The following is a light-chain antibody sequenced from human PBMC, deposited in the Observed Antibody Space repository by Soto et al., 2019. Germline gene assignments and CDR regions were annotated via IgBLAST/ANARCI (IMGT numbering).Light chain of an antibody. CDR2: SNN. CDR1: SSNIGSNT. J-gene: IGLJ2*01. Sequence: QSVLTQPPSASGTPGQRVTISCSGGSSNIGSNTVNWYQQLPGTAPNLLIYSNNQRPSGVPDRFSGSKSGTSASLAISGLQSEDETYYHCAAWDDSLNAVVFGGGTKLTVL. V-gene: IGLV1-44*01. CDR3: AAWDDSLNAVV.